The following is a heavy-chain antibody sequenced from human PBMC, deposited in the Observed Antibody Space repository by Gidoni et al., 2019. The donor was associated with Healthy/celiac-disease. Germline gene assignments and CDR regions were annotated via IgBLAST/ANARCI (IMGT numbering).Heavy chain of an antibody. CDR3: AKEDLLSAAATFDY. D-gene: IGHD6-13*01. J-gene: IGHJ4*02. V-gene: IGHV3-23*01. Sequence: EVQLLESGGGLVQPVGSLRLSCAASGFTFSSYDMRWVRQAPGKGLEWVTAIGGSGGSTYYADSVKGRFTISRDNSKNTLYLQMNILRAEDTAVYYCAKEDLLSAAATFDYWGQGTLVTVSS. CDR2: IGGSGGST. CDR1: GFTFSSYD.